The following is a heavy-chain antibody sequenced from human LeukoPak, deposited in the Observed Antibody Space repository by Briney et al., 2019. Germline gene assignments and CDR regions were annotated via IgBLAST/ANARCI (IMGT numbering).Heavy chain of an antibody. D-gene: IGHD6-19*01. CDR3: AKEVAVAGMGY. Sequence: GGSLRLSCAASGFTFSSYGMHWVRQAPGKGLEWVAVISYDGSNKSVKGRFTISIDNSKNTLYLQMNSLRAEDTAVYYCAKEVAVAGMGYWGQGTLVTVSS. CDR1: GFTFSSYG. CDR2: ISYDGSNK. V-gene: IGHV3-30*18. J-gene: IGHJ4*02.